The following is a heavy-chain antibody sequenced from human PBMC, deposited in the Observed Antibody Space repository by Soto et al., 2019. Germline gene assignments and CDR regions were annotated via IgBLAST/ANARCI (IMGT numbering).Heavy chain of an antibody. V-gene: IGHV3-11*01. D-gene: IGHD4-17*01. CDR2: ISSSGSTI. J-gene: IGHJ6*03. CDR3: AGTVTTDYYYYYMDV. Sequence: GGSLRLSCAASGFTFSDYYMSWIRQAPGKGLEWVSYISSSGSTIYYADSVKGRFTISRDNAKNSLYLQMNSLRAEDTAVYYCAGTVTTDYYYYYMDVWGKGTTVTVSS. CDR1: GFTFSDYY.